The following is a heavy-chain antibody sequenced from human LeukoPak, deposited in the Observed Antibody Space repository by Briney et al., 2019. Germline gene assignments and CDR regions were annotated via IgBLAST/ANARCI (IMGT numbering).Heavy chain of an antibody. CDR2: ISSSSSYI. D-gene: IGHD3-3*01. V-gene: IGHV3-21*01. Sequence: AGGSLRLSCVASGFTVYNFAMSWVRQAPGKGLEWVSSISSSSSYIYYADSVKGRFTISRDNAKNSLYLQMNSLRAEDTAVYYCAREGQHYDFWSGYYADYWSQGTLVTVSS. J-gene: IGHJ4*02. CDR3: AREGQHYDFWSGYYADY. CDR1: GFTVYNFA.